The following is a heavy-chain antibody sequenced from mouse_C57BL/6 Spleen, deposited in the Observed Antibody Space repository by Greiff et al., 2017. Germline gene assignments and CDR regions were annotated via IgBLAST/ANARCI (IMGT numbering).Heavy chain of an antibody. D-gene: IGHD1-1*01. CDR3: DRDDGSEDDLDY. J-gene: IGHJ2*01. Sequence: EVQLQQSGPELVKPGASVTISCKASGYSFTDYNMHWVKQSPGKSLEWIGVINPNCGTTSYTQMFNGKATFTADHSSSAAYMQHNSQTSEDYAVCSCDRDDGSEDDLDYWGQGTTLTVSS. CDR1: GYSFTDYN. V-gene: IGHV1-39*01. CDR2: INPNCGTT.